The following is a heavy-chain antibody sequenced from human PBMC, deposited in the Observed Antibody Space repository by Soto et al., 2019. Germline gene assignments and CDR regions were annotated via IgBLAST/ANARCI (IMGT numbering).Heavy chain of an antibody. CDR2: ISSSGSTI. J-gene: IGHJ5*02. CDR3: ARAPSLRAARRGGGGWFDP. D-gene: IGHD6-6*01. CDR1: GFTFSSYE. V-gene: IGHV3-48*03. Sequence: PGGSLRLSCAASGFTFSSYEMNWVRQAPGKGLEWVSYISSSGSTIYYADSVKGRFTISRDNAKNSLYLQMNSLRAEDTAVYYCARAPSLRAARRGGGGWFDPWGQGTLVTVSS.